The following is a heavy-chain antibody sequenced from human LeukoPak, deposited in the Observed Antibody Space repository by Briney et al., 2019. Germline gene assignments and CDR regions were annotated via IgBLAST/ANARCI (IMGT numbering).Heavy chain of an antibody. CDR1: GFTFGSYW. CDR2: INSDGNNT. CDR3: ARGVTEEATGTGGH. V-gene: IGHV3-74*01. J-gene: IGHJ4*02. D-gene: IGHD2-8*02. Sequence: PGGSLRLSCTASGFTFGSYWMHWVRQVPGKGLVWVSRINSDGNNTIYADSVKGRFTISRDNAKNTLYMEMNSLRAEDTAVYYCARGVTEEATGTGGHWGQGTLVTVSS.